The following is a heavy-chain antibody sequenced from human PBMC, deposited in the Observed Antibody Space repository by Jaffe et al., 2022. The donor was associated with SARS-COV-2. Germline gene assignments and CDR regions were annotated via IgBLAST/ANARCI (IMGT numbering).Heavy chain of an antibody. CDR3: AKSRASIYGDLGGY. D-gene: IGHD4-17*01. CDR2: VSGSGGST. J-gene: IGHJ4*02. CDR1: GFTFSSYA. V-gene: IGHV3-23*01. Sequence: EVQLLESGGGLVQPGGSLRLSCAASGFTFSSYAMTWVRQAPGKGLEWVSSVSGSGGSTYYADSVKGRFTISRDNSKNTLFLQMNSLRAEDTAVYYCAKSRASIYGDLGGYWGQGTLVIVSS.